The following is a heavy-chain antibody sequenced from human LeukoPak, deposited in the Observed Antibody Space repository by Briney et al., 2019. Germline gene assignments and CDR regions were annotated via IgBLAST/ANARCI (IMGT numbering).Heavy chain of an antibody. V-gene: IGHV3-23*01. D-gene: IGHD2-21*02. CDR1: GFTVSTNY. J-gene: IGHJ4*02. Sequence: GGSLRLSCAASGFTVSTNYINWVRQAPGKGLEWVSAISGSDGSTYYADSVKGRFTISRDNSKNTLYLQMNSLRAEDTAVYYCAKDLGYCGGDCSILYYFDYWGQGTLVTVSS. CDR3: AKDLGYCGGDCSILYYFDY. CDR2: ISGSDGST.